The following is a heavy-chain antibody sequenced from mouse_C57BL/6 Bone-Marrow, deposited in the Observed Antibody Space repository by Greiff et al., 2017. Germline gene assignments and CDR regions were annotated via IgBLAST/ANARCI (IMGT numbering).Heavy chain of an antibody. V-gene: IGHV1-54*01. Sequence: VHLVESGAELVRPGTSVKVSCKASGYAFTNYLIEWVKQRPGQGLEWIGVINPGSGGTNYNEKFTGNATLPADKSSSTAYMQLSSLTSEDSAVYVCARSKNWDSWFAYWGQGTLVTVSA. J-gene: IGHJ3*01. CDR1: GYAFTNYL. CDR2: INPGSGGT. D-gene: IGHD4-1*01. CDR3: ARSKNWDSWFAY.